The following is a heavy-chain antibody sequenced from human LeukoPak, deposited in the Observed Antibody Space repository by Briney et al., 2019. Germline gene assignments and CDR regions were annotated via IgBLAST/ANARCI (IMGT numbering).Heavy chain of an antibody. J-gene: IGHJ4*02. V-gene: IGHV3-23*01. CDR1: GFTFSSYA. D-gene: IGHD3-3*01. CDR3: ATERSGAFFD. Sequence: PGGSLRLSCAASGFTFSSYAMSWVRQAPGKGLEWVSAISGSGGSTYYADSVKGRFTISRDNAKNSLYLQMNTLRAEDTAVYYCATERSGAFFDWGQGTLVTVSS. CDR2: ISGSGGST.